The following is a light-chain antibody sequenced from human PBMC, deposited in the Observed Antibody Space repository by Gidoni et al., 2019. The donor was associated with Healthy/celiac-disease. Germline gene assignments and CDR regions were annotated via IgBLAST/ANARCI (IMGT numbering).Light chain of an antibody. CDR3: QQRSNWPS. V-gene: IGKV3-11*01. CDR2: DAS. J-gene: IGKJ5*01. CDR1: QSVSSY. Sequence: EIVLTQSPATLSLSLGERATLPCRASQSVSSYLAWYQQKPGQAPRLLIYDASNRATGIPARCSGSGSGTDFTITISSLEAEDFAVYYCQQRSNWPSFGRGTRVEIK.